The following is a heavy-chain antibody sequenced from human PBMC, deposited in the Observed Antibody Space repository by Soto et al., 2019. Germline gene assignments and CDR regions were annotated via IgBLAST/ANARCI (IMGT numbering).Heavy chain of an antibody. CDR2: IYWDDDK. CDR3: AHIPTYYQYDWFDP. V-gene: IGHV2-5*02. J-gene: IGHJ5*02. CDR1: GFSLTTRGVG. Sequence: QITLKESGPTLVKPTQTLTLTCTFSGFSLTTRGVGVGWIRQPPGKALECLALIYWDDDKRYSPSLQSRLSITKDTSKDRFVLTMTNVDPVGTATDHCAHIPTYYQYDWFDPWGQGTLVSVSS. D-gene: IGHD3-16*01.